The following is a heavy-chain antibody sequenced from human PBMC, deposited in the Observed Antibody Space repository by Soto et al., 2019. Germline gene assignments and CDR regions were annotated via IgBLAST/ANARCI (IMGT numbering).Heavy chain of an antibody. V-gene: IGHV1-3*01. CDR3: ARGGYLDYYYDYLDV. J-gene: IGHJ6*03. Sequence: ASAKVSCYASGYTFTSYAKHWVRQAPGQRLEWMGWINAGNGNTKYSQKLQGRVTITRDTSASTAYMELSSLRSEDTAVYYCARGGYLDYYYDYLDVWGKETTVTVSS. CDR1: GYTFTSYA. D-gene: IGHD6-13*01. CDR2: INAGNGNT.